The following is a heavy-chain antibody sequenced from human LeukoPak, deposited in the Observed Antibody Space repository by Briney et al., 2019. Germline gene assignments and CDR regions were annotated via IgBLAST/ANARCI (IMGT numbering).Heavy chain of an antibody. J-gene: IGHJ4*02. D-gene: IGHD5-18*01. CDR3: ASDGYSYGYPNDY. V-gene: IGHV3-7*01. CDR1: GLTFSSYW. Sequence: PGGSLRLSCAASGLTFSSYWMSWVRQAPGKGLEWVANIKQDGSEKYYVDSVKGRFTISRDNAKNSLYLQMNSLRAEDTAVYYCASDGYSYGYPNDYWGQGTLVTVSS. CDR2: IKQDGSEK.